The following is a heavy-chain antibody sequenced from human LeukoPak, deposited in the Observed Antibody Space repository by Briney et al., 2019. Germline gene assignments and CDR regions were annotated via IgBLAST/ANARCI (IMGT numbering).Heavy chain of an antibody. D-gene: IGHD5-18*01. CDR3: ASKAGYSSGYEIFDY. CDR1: GDSINTGGYY. V-gene: IGHV4-31*03. Sequence: SQTLSLTCTVSGDSINTGGYYWNWIRQHPGKGLEWIGYIYSSGSTYCNPSLKSRVTISADASKSQFSLNLRSVTAADTAVYYCASKAGYSSGYEIFDYWGQGILVTVSS. J-gene: IGHJ4*02. CDR2: IYSSGST.